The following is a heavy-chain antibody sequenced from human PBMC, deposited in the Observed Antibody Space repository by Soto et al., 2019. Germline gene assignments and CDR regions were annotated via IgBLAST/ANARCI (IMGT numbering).Heavy chain of an antibody. CDR1: GGSISSSNW. V-gene: IGHV4-4*02. CDR2: IYHSGST. J-gene: IGHJ5*02. D-gene: IGHD2-15*01. Sequence: QVQLQESGPGLVKPSGTLSLTCAVSGGSISSSNWWSWVRQPPGKGLEWIGEIYHSGSTNYNPSPKRRLLIPVAXSKNQFSLKLSSVTAADTAVYYCARVGVRGGQLPSWGQGTLVTVSS. CDR3: ARVGVRGGQLPS.